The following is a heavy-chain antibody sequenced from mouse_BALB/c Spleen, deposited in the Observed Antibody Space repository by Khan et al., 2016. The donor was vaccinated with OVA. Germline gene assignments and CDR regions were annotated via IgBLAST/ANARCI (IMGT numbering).Heavy chain of an antibody. V-gene: IGHV3-2*02. CDR1: GYSITSEFA. J-gene: IGHJ3*01. CDR2: ISYSGNT. CDR3: ARKNYYDYDPFAY. Sequence: VQLQESGPGLVKPSQSLSLTCTVTGYSITSEFAWNWIRQFPGNKLEWMGYISYSGNTRYNQSLKSLISITRDKSSNQFFLQLNSVTTEDTATYYCARKNYYDYDPFAYWGQGTLVTVSA. D-gene: IGHD2-4*01.